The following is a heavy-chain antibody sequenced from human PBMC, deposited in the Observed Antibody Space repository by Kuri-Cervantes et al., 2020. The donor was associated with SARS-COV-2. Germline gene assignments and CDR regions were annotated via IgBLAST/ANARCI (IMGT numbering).Heavy chain of an antibody. Sequence: ASVKVSCKASGGTFSNFAISWVRQAPGQGLEWMGWLNPNTGGTNYAQKFQGWVTMTRDTSLTTAYMELTRLTSDDSAVYFCARGEAARGLMVVFKWRGAGPLHFWGQGTLVTVSS. D-gene: IGHD3-10*01. V-gene: IGHV1-2*04. CDR3: ARGEAARGLMVVFKWRGAGPLHF. CDR1: GGTFSNFA. CDR2: LNPNTGGT. J-gene: IGHJ4*02.